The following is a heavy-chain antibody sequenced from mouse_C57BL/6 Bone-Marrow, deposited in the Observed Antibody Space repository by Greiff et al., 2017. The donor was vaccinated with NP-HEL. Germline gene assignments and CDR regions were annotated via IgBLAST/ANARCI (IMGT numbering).Heavy chain of an antibody. CDR3: ARGAHYSNPFAY. CDR1: GYAFSSYW. J-gene: IGHJ3*01. V-gene: IGHV1-80*01. Sequence: VQLQQSGAELVKPGASVKISCKASGYAFSSYWMNWVKQRPGKGLEWIGQIYPGDGDTNYNGKFNGKATLTADKSSSTAYMQLSSLTSEDSAVYFCARGAHYSNPFAYWGQGTLVTVSA. CDR2: IYPGDGDT. D-gene: IGHD2-5*01.